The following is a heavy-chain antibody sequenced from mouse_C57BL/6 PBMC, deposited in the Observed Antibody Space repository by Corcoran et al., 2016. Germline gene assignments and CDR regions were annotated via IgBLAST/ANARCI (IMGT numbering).Heavy chain of an antibody. CDR3: ARMDFAPGDY. CDR1: GYTFTDYY. V-gene: IGHV1-26*01. Sequence: EVQLQQSGPELVKPGASVKISCKASGYTFTDYYMNWVKQSHGKSLEWIGDINPNNGGTSYNQKFKGKATLTVDKSSSTAYMELRSLTSEDSAVYYCARMDFAPGDYWGQGTLVTVSA. J-gene: IGHJ3*01. CDR2: INPNNGGT.